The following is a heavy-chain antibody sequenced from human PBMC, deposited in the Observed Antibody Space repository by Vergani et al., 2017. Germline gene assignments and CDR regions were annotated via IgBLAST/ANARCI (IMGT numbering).Heavy chain of an antibody. Sequence: EVQLVESGGGLVQPGGSLRLSCAASGFTFSSYSMNWVRQAPGKGLEWVSYISSSSSTIYYADSVKGRFTISRDNDKNSLYLQMNSLRDDDTAVYYCAMDPEPYDSSGYFSSDYYYYYMDVWGKGTTVTVSS. CDR2: ISSSSSTI. V-gene: IGHV3-48*02. D-gene: IGHD3-22*01. J-gene: IGHJ6*03. CDR3: AMDPEPYDSSGYFSSDYYYYYMDV. CDR1: GFTFSSYS.